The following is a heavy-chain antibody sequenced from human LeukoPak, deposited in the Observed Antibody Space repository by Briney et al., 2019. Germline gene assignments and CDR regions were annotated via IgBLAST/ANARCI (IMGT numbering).Heavy chain of an antibody. CDR2: ISAYNGNT. CDR3: ARYSSSWYYFDY. Sequence: ASVKVSCKASGYTFTSYGISWVRQAPGQGLEWMGWISAYNGNTNYAQKLQGRVTMTTDTSTSTAYMELRSLRSDDTVVYYCARYSSSWYYFDYWGQGTLVTVSS. J-gene: IGHJ4*02. D-gene: IGHD6-13*01. V-gene: IGHV1-18*01. CDR1: GYTFTSYG.